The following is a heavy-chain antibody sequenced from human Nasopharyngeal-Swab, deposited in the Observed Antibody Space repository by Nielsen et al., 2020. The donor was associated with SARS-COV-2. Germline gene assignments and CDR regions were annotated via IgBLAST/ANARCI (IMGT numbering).Heavy chain of an antibody. CDR3: ARRGGFSGSYGMDV. J-gene: IGHJ6*02. CDR1: GGSIGGDNYY. D-gene: IGHD5-12*01. CDR2: IYYTGDT. Sequence: SETLSLTCNVSGGSIGGDNYYRGWIRQPPGKGLEWIGYIYYTGDTYCNPSLKSRLTMSVDTSKKQFSLRLSSVTAADTAIYYCARRGGFSGSYGMDVWGQGTTVTVSS. V-gene: IGHV4-39*01.